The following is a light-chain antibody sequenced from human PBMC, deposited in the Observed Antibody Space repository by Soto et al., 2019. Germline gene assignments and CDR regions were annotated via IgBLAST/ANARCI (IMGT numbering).Light chain of an antibody. CDR1: QGISSY. CDR2: AAS. J-gene: IGKJ1*01. Sequence: AIRMTQSPSSFSASTGDRVSITCRASQGISSYLAWYQQKPGKAPKLLIHAASTLQSGVPSRFSGSGSGTDFTLTISCLQSEDFATYYCQQYYSYSWTFGQGTKVDI. CDR3: QQYYSYSWT. V-gene: IGKV1-8*01.